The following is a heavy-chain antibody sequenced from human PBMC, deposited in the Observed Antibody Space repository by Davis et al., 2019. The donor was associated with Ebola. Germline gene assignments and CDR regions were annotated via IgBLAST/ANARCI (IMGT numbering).Heavy chain of an antibody. Sequence: PSETLSLTCAVYGGSFSGYYWSWIRQPPGKGLEWIGEINHSGSTNYNPSLKSRVTISVDTSKNQFSLKLSSVTAADTAVYYCARVLTVTTIRVSVRGWRYFDYWGQGTLVTVSS. CDR3: ARVLTVTTIRVSVRGWRYFDY. CDR1: GGSFSGYY. D-gene: IGHD4-17*01. CDR2: INHSGST. J-gene: IGHJ4*02. V-gene: IGHV4-34*01.